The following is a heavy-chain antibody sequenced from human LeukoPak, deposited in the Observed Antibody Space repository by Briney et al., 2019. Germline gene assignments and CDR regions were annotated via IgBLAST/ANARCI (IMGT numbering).Heavy chain of an antibody. D-gene: IGHD3-10*01. V-gene: IGHV4-59*12. Sequence: SETLSLTCTVSGGSISSYYWSWIRQPAGKGLEWIGYIYYSGSTNYNPSLKSRVTISVDTSKNQFSLKLSSVTAADTAVYYCARVGGGYYGSGVDFDYWGQGTLVTVSS. CDR2: IYYSGST. J-gene: IGHJ4*02. CDR1: GGSISSYY. CDR3: ARVGGGYYGSGVDFDY.